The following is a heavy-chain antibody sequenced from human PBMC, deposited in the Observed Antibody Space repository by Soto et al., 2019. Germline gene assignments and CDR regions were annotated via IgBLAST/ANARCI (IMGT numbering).Heavy chain of an antibody. CDR2: IKSKTDGGTT. D-gene: IGHD3-3*01. V-gene: IGHV3-15*01. CDR1: GFTFSNAW. J-gene: IGHJ6*03. CDR3: TTKVRGRYTICGVDEPDYYYYMDV. Sequence: GGSLRLSCAASGFTFSNAWTSWVRQAPGKGLEWVGRIKSKTDGGTTDYAAPVKGRFTISRDDSKNTLYLQMNSLKTEDTAVNYCTTKVRGRYTICGVDEPDYYYYMDVWGKGTTVTVSS.